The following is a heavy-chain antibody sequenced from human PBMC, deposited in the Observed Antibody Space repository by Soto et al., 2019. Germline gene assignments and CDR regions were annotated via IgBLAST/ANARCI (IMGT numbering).Heavy chain of an antibody. CDR2: IYYSGST. V-gene: IGHV4-31*11. J-gene: IGHJ6*02. CDR3: ARDRVENFFFWCCRDYYYVMDV. D-gene: IGHD3-3*01. Sequence: NPPLTCAVYGGSIGSGGYYWSWIRQQPGKGLEWIGYIYYSGSTYYNPSLKSRVTISVDTSKNQFSLKLSSVTAADTAVYYCARDRVENFFFWCCRDYYYVMDVCGQGSTVIVS. CDR1: GGSIGSGGYY.